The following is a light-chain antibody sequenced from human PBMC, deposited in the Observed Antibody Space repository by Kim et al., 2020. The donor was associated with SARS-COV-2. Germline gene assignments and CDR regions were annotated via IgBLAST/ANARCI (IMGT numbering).Light chain of an antibody. CDR3: QQFGT. CDR2: GAS. J-gene: IGKJ2*01. CDR1: HTGRTAS. V-gene: IGKV3-20*01. Sequence: TLSLSARDRPTPPWWATHTGRTASLAWYQQRPGQAPSLLVYGASTRAAGIPDRFSGSGSGTDFTLTITRLEPEDFGVYYCQQFGTFGQGTKLEI.